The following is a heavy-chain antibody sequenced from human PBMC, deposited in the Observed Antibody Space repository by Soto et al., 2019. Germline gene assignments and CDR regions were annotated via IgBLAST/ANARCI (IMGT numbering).Heavy chain of an antibody. J-gene: IGHJ4*02. CDR3: ARSVEGHFDY. CDR1: GVNFSIYS. Sequence: GGSLRLSSTASGVNFSIYSMNWVRQAPGKGLEWVSYITSDRKTIHYADSVKGRFTIFRDSAKNSLYLQMNSLRDEDTAVYYCARSVEGHFDYWGQGTLVTVSS. V-gene: IGHV3-48*02. CDR2: ITSDRKTI. D-gene: IGHD6-19*01.